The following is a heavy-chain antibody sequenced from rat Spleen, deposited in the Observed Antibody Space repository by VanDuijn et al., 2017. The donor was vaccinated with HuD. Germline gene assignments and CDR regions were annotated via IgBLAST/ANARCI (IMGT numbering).Heavy chain of an antibody. J-gene: IGHJ2*01. CDR3: ARYKGTIAARYYFDY. CDR1: GYSITSNY. D-gene: IGHD1-2*01. CDR2: ISYSGST. V-gene: IGHV3-1*01. Sequence: EVQLQESGPGLVKPSQSLSLTCSVTGYSITSNYWGWIRKFPGNKMEWMGYISYSGSTSYNPSLKSRISITRDTSKNQFFLQLNSVTTEDTATYYCARYKGTIAARYYFDYWGQGVMVTVSS.